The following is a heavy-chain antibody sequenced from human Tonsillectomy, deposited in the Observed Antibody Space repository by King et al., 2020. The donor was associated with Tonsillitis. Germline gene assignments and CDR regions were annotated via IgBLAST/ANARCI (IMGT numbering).Heavy chain of an antibody. CDR1: GYTFNNYY. V-gene: IGHV1-46*02. J-gene: IGHJ4*02. Sequence: QLVQSGAEVKKPGASVKVSCKASGYTFNNYYIHWVRQAPGQGLEWMGIINPSGGSTTYAQKFQGRITLTRDTSTSTVHMDLSSLRSEDTAVYYCTRKSLGRYRYGAFDYWGQGTLVTVSS. CDR3: TRKSLGRYRYGAFDY. CDR2: INPSGGST. D-gene: IGHD5-18*01.